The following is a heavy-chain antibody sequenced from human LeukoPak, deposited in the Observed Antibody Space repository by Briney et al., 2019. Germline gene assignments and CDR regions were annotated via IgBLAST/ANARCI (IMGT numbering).Heavy chain of an antibody. CDR3: AREFPSTTASYYFDY. V-gene: IGHV3-7*01. Sequence: PGGSLRLSCAASGFTFNSYWMSWVRQAPGKGLEWVANIKQDGSEKYYVDSVKGRFTISRDNAKNSLYLQMNSLRAEDTAVYYCAREFPSTTASYYFDYWGQGTLVTVSS. CDR1: GFTFNSYW. D-gene: IGHD1-1*01. J-gene: IGHJ4*02. CDR2: IKQDGSEK.